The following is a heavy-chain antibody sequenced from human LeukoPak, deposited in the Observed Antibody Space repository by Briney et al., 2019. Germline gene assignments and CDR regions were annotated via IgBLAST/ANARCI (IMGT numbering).Heavy chain of an antibody. D-gene: IGHD1-7*01. J-gene: IGHJ4*02. Sequence: GGSLRLFCAASGFTFSSYATHWVRQAPGKGLEWVAVISYDGSNKYYADSVKGRFTISRDNPKNTLYRQVNSLTVEDTAVYYCAKDRDGGTNTRAKGFDYWGQGTLVTVSS. CDR1: GFTFSSYA. CDR3: AKDRDGGTNTRAKGFDY. CDR2: ISYDGSNK. V-gene: IGHV3-30*07.